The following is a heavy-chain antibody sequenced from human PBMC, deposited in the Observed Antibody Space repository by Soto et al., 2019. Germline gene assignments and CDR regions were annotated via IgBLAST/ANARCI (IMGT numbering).Heavy chain of an antibody. CDR2: IYYSGST. D-gene: IGHD2-21*02. CDR1: GGSISSYY. Sequence: SETLSLTCTVSGGSISSYYWSWIRQPPGKGLEWIGYIYYSGSTNYNPSLKSRVTISVDTSKNQFSLKLSSVTAADTAVYYCARHGNRGLLFRWFDPWGQGTLVTVSS. J-gene: IGHJ5*02. V-gene: IGHV4-59*08. CDR3: ARHGNRGLLFRWFDP.